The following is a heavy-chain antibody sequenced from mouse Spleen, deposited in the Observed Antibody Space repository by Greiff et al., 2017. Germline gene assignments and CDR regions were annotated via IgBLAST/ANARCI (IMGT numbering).Heavy chain of an antibody. CDR2: ISSGSSTI. Sequence: EVKLMESGGGLVQPGGSRKLSCAASGFTFSSFGMHWVRQAPEKGLEWVAYISSGSSTIYYADTVKGRFTISRDNPKNTLFLQMTSLRSEDTAMYYCARSRVRLPDWYFDVWGAGTTVTVSS. CDR1: GFTFSSFG. D-gene: IGHD1-2*01. J-gene: IGHJ1*01. CDR3: ARSRVRLPDWYFDV. V-gene: IGHV5-17*02.